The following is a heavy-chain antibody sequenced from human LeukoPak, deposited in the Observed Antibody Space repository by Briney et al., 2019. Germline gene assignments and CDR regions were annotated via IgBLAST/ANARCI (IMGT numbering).Heavy chain of an antibody. CDR2: IYYSGSI. J-gene: IGHJ4*02. V-gene: IGHV4-39*01. D-gene: IGHD1-26*01. Sequence: SETLSLACTVSGGSISSSSYYWGWIRQPPGKGLEWIGSIYYSGSIYYNPSLKSRVTISVDTSKNQFSLKLSSVTAADTAVYYCARLGDFRSGSYFDYWGQGTLVTVSS. CDR1: GGSISSSSYY. CDR3: ARLGDFRSGSYFDY.